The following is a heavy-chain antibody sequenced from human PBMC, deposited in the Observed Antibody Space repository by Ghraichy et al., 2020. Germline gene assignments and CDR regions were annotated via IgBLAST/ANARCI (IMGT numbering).Heavy chain of an antibody. CDR3: AREGWVAATQGAFDI. Sequence: GGSLRLSCAASGFTFSRYWMRWVRQAPGKGLEWVANIKQDGSEKYYVDSVKGRFTISRDNAKNSLDLQMNSLRAEDTAVYYCAREGWVAATQGAFDIWGQGTMVTVSS. J-gene: IGHJ3*02. V-gene: IGHV3-7*03. CDR1: GFTFSRYW. CDR2: IKQDGSEK. D-gene: IGHD2-15*01.